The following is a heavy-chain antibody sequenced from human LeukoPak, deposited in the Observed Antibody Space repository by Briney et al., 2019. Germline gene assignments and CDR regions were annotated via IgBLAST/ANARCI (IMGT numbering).Heavy chain of an antibody. CDR2: IRYDGSNK. D-gene: IGHD3-22*01. V-gene: IGHV3-30*02. J-gene: IGHJ4*02. CDR3: AKDGYDSSGYLIAFDY. Sequence: PGGSLRLSCAASGFTFSSYGMHWVRQAPGKGLEWVAFIRYDGSNKYYADSVKGRFTISRDNSKNTPYLQMNSLRAEDTAVYYCAKDGYDSSGYLIAFDYWGQGTLVTVSS. CDR1: GFTFSSYG.